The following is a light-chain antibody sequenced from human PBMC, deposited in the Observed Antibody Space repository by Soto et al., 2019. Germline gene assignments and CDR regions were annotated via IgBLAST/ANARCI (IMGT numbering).Light chain of an antibody. CDR2: EAS. V-gene: IGKV1-5*03. Sequence: DIPMTQSPSTLSASVGDRVTITCRASQSISSWLAWYQQKPGKAPKLLICEASSLESGVPSRFSGSGSGTEFTLTISSLQPDDFATYYCQQYNTYPRTFGQGTEVEIK. J-gene: IGKJ1*01. CDR3: QQYNTYPRT. CDR1: QSISSW.